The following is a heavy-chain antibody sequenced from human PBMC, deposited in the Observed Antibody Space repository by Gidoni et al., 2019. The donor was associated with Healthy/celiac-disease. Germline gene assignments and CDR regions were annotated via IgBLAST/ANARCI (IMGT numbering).Heavy chain of an antibody. D-gene: IGHD3-22*01. J-gene: IGHJ5*02. CDR1: GGSISSYY. Sequence: QVQLQESGPGLVKPSETLSLTCTVSGGSISSYYWSWIRQPPGKGLEWIGYIYYSGSTNYTPSLKSRVTISVDTSKNQFSLKLSSVTAADTAVYYCASLTDSPRSWFDPWGQGTLVTVSS. CDR3: ASLTDSPRSWFDP. CDR2: IYYSGST. V-gene: IGHV4-59*01.